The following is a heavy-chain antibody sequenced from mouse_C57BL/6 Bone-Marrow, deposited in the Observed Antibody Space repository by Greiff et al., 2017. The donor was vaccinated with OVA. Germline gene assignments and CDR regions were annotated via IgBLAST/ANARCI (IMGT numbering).Heavy chain of an antibody. CDR1: GFTFSSYG. CDR3: ARQDYGNYDYFDY. Sequence: EVKLMESGGDLVKPGGSLKLSCAASGFTFSSYGMSWVRQTPDKRLEWVATISSGGSSTSSPDIVKGRFTISRDNAKNTLYLQMSSLKSEDTAMYYCARQDYGNYDYFDYWGQGTTLTVSS. J-gene: IGHJ2*01. V-gene: IGHV5-6*01. CDR2: ISSGGSST. D-gene: IGHD2-1*01.